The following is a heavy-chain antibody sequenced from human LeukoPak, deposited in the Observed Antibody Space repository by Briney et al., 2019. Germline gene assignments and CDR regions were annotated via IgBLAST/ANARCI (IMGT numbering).Heavy chain of an antibody. CDR3: ARDGVEFYNWFDP. V-gene: IGHV3-21*01. D-gene: IGHD2-21*01. J-gene: IGHJ5*02. CDR2: ISGSSSYI. CDR1: GFTFSSYT. Sequence: GGSLRLSCAASGFTFSSYTMNWVRQAPGKGLEWVSSISGSSSYINYADSVKGRFTISRDNAKNTLYLQMNSLRAEDTAVYYCARDGVEFYNWFDPWGQGTLVTVSS.